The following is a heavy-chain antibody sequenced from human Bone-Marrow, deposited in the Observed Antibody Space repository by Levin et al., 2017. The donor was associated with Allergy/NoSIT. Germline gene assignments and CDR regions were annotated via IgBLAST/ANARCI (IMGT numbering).Heavy chain of an antibody. CDR3: ARDRRWTGDAFDI. J-gene: IGHJ3*02. V-gene: IGHV3-21*01. CDR1: GFTFSSYS. CDR2: ISSSSSYI. D-gene: IGHD3/OR15-3a*01. Sequence: GGSLRLSCAASGFTFSSYSMNWVRQAPGKGLEWVSSISSSSSYIYYADSVKGRFTISRDNAKNSLYLQMNSLRAEDTAVYYCARDRRWTGDAFDIWGQGTMVTVSS.